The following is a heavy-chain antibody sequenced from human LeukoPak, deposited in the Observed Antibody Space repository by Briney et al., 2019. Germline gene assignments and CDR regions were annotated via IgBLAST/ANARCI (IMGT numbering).Heavy chain of an antibody. D-gene: IGHD2-2*01. Sequence: SVKVSCKASGGTFSSYAISWVRQAPGQGLEWMGGIIPIFGTANYAQKFQGRVTITADKSTGTAYMELSSLRSEDTAVYYCARGGDIVVVPAASYYYGMDVWGRGTTVTVSS. CDR3: ARGGDIVVVPAASYYYGMDV. J-gene: IGHJ6*04. CDR2: IIPIFGTA. V-gene: IGHV1-69*06. CDR1: GGTFSSYA.